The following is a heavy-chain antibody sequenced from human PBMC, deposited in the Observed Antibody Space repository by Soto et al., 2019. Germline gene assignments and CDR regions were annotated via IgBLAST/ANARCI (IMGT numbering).Heavy chain of an antibody. CDR3: ARVDYGDYEGVWWFDP. CDR1: GFTVSSNY. D-gene: IGHD4-17*01. Sequence: EVQLVESGGGLVQPGGSLRLSCAASGFTVSSNYMSWVRQAPGKGLEWVSVIYSGGSTYYADSVKGRFIISRHNSKNTLYLQMNSLRAEDTAVYYCARVDYGDYEGVWWFDPWGQGTLVTVSS. J-gene: IGHJ5*02. CDR2: IYSGGST. V-gene: IGHV3-53*04.